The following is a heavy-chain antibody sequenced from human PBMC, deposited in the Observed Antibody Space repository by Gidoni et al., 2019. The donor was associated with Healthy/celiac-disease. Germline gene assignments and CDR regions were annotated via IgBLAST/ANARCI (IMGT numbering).Heavy chain of an antibody. CDR3: ARDQGEDWYFDL. V-gene: IGHV3-74*01. CDR1: GFTFSSDW. D-gene: IGHD3-10*01. CDR2: INSDGSST. Sequence: EVPLVESGGGLVQPGESLRLSCAASGFTFSSDWMHWVRQAPGKGLVWVSRINSDGSSTSYADSVKGRFTISRDNAKNTLYLQMNSLRAEDTAVYYCARDQGEDWYFDLWGRGTLVTVSS. J-gene: IGHJ2*01.